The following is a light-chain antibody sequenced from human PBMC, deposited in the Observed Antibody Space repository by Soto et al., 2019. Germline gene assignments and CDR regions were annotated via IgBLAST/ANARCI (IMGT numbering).Light chain of an antibody. CDR1: SSDVGGYNY. CDR2: EVS. J-gene: IGLJ2*01. CDR3: SSYASNAGSNNYVV. Sequence: QSALTQPPSASGSPGQSVTISCTGTSSDVGGYNYVSWYQQHPGRAPKLMIFEVSKRSSGVPGRFSGSKSGNTASLTVSGLQAEDEADYYCSSYASNAGSNNYVVFGGGTKLTVL. V-gene: IGLV2-8*01.